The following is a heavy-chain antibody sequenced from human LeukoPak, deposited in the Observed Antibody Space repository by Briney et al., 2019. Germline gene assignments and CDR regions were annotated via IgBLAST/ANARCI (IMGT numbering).Heavy chain of an antibody. CDR3: ATDFYRGRQFDY. Sequence: ASVKVSCKVSGNTFTGLSMNWVRQAPGKGLEWMGGFDPEDVETIYAQKFQGRVTMTEDTSTATAYMDLSSLRPDDTAVYYCATDFYRGRQFDYWGQGTLVTVSS. CDR2: FDPEDVET. V-gene: IGHV1-24*01. D-gene: IGHD2/OR15-2a*01. J-gene: IGHJ4*02. CDR1: GNTFTGLS.